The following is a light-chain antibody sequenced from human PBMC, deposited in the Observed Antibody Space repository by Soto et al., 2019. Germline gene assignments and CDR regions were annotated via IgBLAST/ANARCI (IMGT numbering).Light chain of an antibody. CDR2: ATS. Sequence: DSQLTQSPSSLSASVGNRVTITCRASQSLSSYLNRYQQKPGKAPKLLIYATSSLQSRVPSRFSGSGSGTDFTLTISSLHPEDFSTYYYQQSYSTPSTFGQGTNLAIK. CDR1: QSLSSY. J-gene: IGKJ1*01. CDR3: QQSYSTPST. V-gene: IGKV1-39*01.